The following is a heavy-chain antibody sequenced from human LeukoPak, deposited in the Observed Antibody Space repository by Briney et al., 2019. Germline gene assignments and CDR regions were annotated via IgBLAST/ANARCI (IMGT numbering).Heavy chain of an antibody. D-gene: IGHD3-10*01. CDR3: AKGIYGSGSFYYYGMDV. J-gene: IGHJ6*02. V-gene: IGHV3-9*01. CDR1: GFTFDDYA. Sequence: GGSLRLSCAASGFTFDDYAMHWVRQAPGKGLEWVSDISWNSGSIGYADSVKGRFTISRDNAKNSLYLQMNSLRAEDTALYYCAKGIYGSGSFYYYGMDVWGQGTTVTVSS. CDR2: ISWNSGSI.